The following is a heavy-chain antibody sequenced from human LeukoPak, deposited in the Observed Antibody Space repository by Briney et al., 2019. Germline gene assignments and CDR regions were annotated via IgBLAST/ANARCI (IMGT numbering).Heavy chain of an antibody. CDR3: ARATMITFGGVIVRPFDY. V-gene: IGHV3-21*01. J-gene: IGHJ4*02. CDR2: ISSSSSSYI. CDR1: GFTFSSYS. Sequence: AGGSLRLSCAASGFTFSSYSMNWVRQAPGKGLEWVSSISSSSSSYIYYADSVNGRFTISRDNAKNSLYLKMNRLRAEDTAVYYCARATMITFGGVIVRPFDYWGQGTLVTVSS. D-gene: IGHD3-16*02.